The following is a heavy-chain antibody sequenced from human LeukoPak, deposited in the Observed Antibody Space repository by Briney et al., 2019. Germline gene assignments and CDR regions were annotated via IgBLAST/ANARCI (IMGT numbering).Heavy chain of an antibody. J-gene: IGHJ3*02. D-gene: IGHD3-10*01. CDR1: GGSVSSGSYY. CDR2: SSYSGST. V-gene: IGHV4-61*01. Sequence: SETLSLTCSVSGGSVSSGSYYWSWIRQPPGKGLEWIGYSSYSGSTSYNPSLKSRVTIAVDTSKNQFSLKLSSVTAADTAVYYCARSITMVRGVITRANRNVFDIWGQGTMVTASS. CDR3: ARSITMVRGVITRANRNVFDI.